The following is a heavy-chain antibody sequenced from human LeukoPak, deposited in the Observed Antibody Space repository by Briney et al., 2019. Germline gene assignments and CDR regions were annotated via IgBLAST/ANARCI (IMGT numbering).Heavy chain of an antibody. J-gene: IGHJ4*02. CDR3: ARLGSSDGYYFDY. CDR2: IYPGDSDT. Sequence: GESLKISCKGSGYSFTSYWIGWVRQMPGKGLEWMGIIYPGDSDTRYSPSFQCQVTISADKSLSTAYLPWSSLKASDTAMYYCARLGSSDGYYFDYWGQGTLVTVSS. D-gene: IGHD5-24*01. CDR1: GYSFTSYW. V-gene: IGHV5-51*01.